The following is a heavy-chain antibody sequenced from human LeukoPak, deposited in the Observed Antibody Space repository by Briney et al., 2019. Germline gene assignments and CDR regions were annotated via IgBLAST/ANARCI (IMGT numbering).Heavy chain of an antibody. CDR2: ISGSGGST. Sequence: GGSLRLSCAASGFTFSSYAMSWVRQAPGKGLEWVSDISGSGGSTYYADSVKGQFTISRDTSKSTLYLQMSSLRSEDTAIYYCARVIGYCSDTSCSKGFDYWGQGTLVTVSS. CDR3: ARVIGYCSDTSCSKGFDY. J-gene: IGHJ4*02. V-gene: IGHV3-23*01. CDR1: GFTFSSYA. D-gene: IGHD2-2*03.